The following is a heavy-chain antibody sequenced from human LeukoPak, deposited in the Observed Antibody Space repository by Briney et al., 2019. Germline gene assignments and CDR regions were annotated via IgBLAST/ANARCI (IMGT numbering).Heavy chain of an antibody. CDR3: ARGSAAAGTYWFDP. CDR2: IKQDGSEK. CDR1: GFTLSSYW. J-gene: IGHJ5*02. V-gene: IGHV3-7*01. Sequence: PRGSLRLSCAASGFTLSSYWMSRVRQAPGKGLEWVANIKQDGSEKYYVDSVKGRFTISRDNTKNSLYLQMNSLRAEDTAVYYCARGSAAAGTYWFDPWGQGNLVTVPS. D-gene: IGHD6-13*01.